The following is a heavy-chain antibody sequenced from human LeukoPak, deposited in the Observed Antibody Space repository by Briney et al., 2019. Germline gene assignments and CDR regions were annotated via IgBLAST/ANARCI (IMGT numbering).Heavy chain of an antibody. CDR2: IYYSGTT. Sequence: PSETLSLTCTFSGGSISSYYWSWIRQPPGKGLEWIGYIYYSGTTNYNPSLKSRVTISVDTSKNQFSLNLNSVTAADTAVYYCARGRVAWDLLDAFDIWGRGTMVTVSS. CDR1: GGSISSYY. V-gene: IGHV4-59*08. CDR3: ARGRVAWDLLDAFDI. D-gene: IGHD1-26*01. J-gene: IGHJ3*02.